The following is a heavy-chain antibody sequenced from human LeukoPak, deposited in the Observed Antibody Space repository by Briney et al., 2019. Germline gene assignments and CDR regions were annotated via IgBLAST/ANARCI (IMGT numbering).Heavy chain of an antibody. CDR1: GFTFSSYS. V-gene: IGHV3-21*01. Sequence: GASLRLSCAASGFTFSSYSMNWVRQAPGKGLEWVSPISSGSTYIYYGDSVKGRFTISRDNAKNSLYLQMNSLRAEDTAVYYCARGPISVVAALGIFDYWGQGTLVTVSS. D-gene: IGHD2-15*01. J-gene: IGHJ4*02. CDR3: ARGPISVVAALGIFDY. CDR2: ISSGSTYI.